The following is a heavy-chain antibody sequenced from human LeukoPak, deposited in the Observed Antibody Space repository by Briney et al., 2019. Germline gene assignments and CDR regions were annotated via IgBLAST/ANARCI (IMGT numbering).Heavy chain of an antibody. CDR1: GYTFTSYA. D-gene: IGHD5-18*01. Sequence: GASVKVSCKASGYTFTSYAMNWVRQAPGQGLEWMGIINPSGGSTSYAQKFQGRVTMTRDTSTSTVYMELSSLRSEDTAVYYCARASASYGCDYWGQGTLVTVSS. CDR3: ARASASYGCDY. V-gene: IGHV1-46*01. CDR2: INPSGGST. J-gene: IGHJ4*02.